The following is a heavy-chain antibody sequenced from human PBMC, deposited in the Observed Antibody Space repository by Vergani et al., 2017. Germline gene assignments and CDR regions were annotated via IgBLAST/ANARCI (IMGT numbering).Heavy chain of an antibody. J-gene: IGHJ4*02. CDR3: ARETRDTPSSLDY. CDR2: TWYEGNNN. Sequence: QVPLVESGGGVVQPGTSLRLSCVVSGFALNRHAMYWVRQAPGRGLEWVSMTWYEGNNNYYADSVKGRFTISKDISNNTLYLHMNSLRGDDTAVYYCARETRDTPSSLDYLGQGTLVTVSS. CDR1: GFALNRHA. V-gene: IGHV3-33*08. D-gene: IGHD5-24*01.